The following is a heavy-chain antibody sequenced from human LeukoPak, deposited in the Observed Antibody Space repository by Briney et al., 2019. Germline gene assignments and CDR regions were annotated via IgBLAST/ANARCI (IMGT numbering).Heavy chain of an antibody. J-gene: IGHJ4*02. Sequence: SQTLSLTCTVSGGSISSGGYYWSWIRQPPGKGLEWIGSVYHSGITYYTPSLKSRVSISVDTSKNQFSLKVTSVTAADTAVYYCAREWQYQFDYWGQGSLVTISS. V-gene: IGHV4-30-2*01. CDR3: AREWQYQFDY. D-gene: IGHD4-11*01. CDR1: GGSISSGGYY. CDR2: VYHSGIT.